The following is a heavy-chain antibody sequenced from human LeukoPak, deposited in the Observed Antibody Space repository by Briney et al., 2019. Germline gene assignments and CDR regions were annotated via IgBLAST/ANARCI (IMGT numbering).Heavy chain of an antibody. Sequence: GASVKVSCKASGYTFTSYGISWVRQAPGQGLEWMGWISAYNGNTNYAQKLQGRVTMTTDTSTSTAYMELRSLRSDDTAVYYCARVNSSSSRGRWFDPWGQGTLVTVSS. J-gene: IGHJ5*02. D-gene: IGHD6-6*01. V-gene: IGHV1-18*01. CDR3: ARVNSSSSRGRWFDP. CDR2: ISAYNGNT. CDR1: GYTFTSYG.